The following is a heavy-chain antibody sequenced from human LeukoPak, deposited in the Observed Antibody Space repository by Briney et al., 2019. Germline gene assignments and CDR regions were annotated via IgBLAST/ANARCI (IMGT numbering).Heavy chain of an antibody. CDR1: GDTFNNYI. V-gene: IGHV1-69*05. J-gene: IGHJ6*03. Sequence: SVKVSCKASGDTFNNYIITWVRQAPGQGLEWMGGVMPLFNTPNYAQKFQGRITIITDASTHTSYMELRSLRSEDTAVYSCARVDRHYFYMDVWGKGTTVTVSS. CDR3: ARVDRHYFYMDV. CDR2: VMPLFNTP.